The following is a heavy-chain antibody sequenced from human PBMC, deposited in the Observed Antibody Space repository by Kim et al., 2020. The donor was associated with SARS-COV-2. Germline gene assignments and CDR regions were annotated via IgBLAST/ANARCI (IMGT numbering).Heavy chain of an antibody. J-gene: IGHJ4*02. Sequence: VRFTISRDNSKNTVYLQMTSLRAEDTAVYYCAKDGRGYYDSSGYYSPCDHWGQGALVTVSS. V-gene: IGHV3-23*01. D-gene: IGHD3-22*01. CDR3: AKDGRGYYDSSGYYSPCDH.